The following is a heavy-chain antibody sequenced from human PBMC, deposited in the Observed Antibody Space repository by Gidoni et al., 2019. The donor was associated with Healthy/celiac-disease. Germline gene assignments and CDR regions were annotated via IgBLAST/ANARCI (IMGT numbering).Heavy chain of an antibody. D-gene: IGHD2-15*01. CDR3: ARGRVVFRVGATYYYYYGMDV. J-gene: IGHJ6*02. CDR2: INHSAST. Sequence: QVQLQQWGAGLLKPSETLSLTSAVYGGSFSGYYWSWIRQPPGKGLEWIGEINHSASTNYNPSLKSRVTISVDTSKNQFSLKLSSVTAADTAVYYCARGRVVFRVGATYYYYYGMDVWGQGTTVTVSS. CDR1: GGSFSGYY. V-gene: IGHV4-34*01.